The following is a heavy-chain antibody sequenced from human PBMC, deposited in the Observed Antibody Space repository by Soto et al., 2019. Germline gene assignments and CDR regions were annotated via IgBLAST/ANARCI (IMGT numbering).Heavy chain of an antibody. CDR1: GGSISSYY. CDR2: IYHSGST. Sequence: SETLSLTCTVSGGSISSYYWSWIRQPPGKGLEWIGYIYHSGSTNYNPSLKSRVTISVDTSKNQFSLKLSSVTAADTAVYYCARGVRYFDYWGQGTLVTVSS. J-gene: IGHJ4*02. D-gene: IGHD1-1*01. CDR3: ARGVRYFDY. V-gene: IGHV4-59*01.